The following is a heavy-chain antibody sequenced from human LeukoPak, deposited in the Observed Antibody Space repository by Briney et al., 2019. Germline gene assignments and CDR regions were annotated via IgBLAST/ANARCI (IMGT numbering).Heavy chain of an antibody. D-gene: IGHD1-26*01. V-gene: IGHV3-30*02. CDR3: AKDTWDEPNFFDY. CDR2: IRYDGSNK. J-gene: IGHJ4*02. Sequence: GGSLRLSCAASGFTFSSYGMHWVRQAPCKGLEWVAFIRYDGSNKYYADSVKGRFTISRDNSKNTLYLQMNSLRAEDTAVYYCAKDTWDEPNFFDYWGQGTLVTVSS. CDR1: GFTFSSYG.